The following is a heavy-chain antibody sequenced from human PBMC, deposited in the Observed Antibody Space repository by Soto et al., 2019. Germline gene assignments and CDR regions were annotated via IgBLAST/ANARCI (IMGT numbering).Heavy chain of an antibody. CDR1: GYSFTSYW. D-gene: IGHD5-12*01. CDR2: IYPGDSDI. V-gene: IGHV5-51*01. CDR3: ARSGQMATIPLDS. Sequence: GDSLKISCKGSGYSFTSYWIGWVRQVPGKGLEWMGIIYPGDSDIRYSPSFQGQVTISADKSISTAYLQWSSLKASDTAMYYCARSGQMATIPLDSWGQGTLVTVSS. J-gene: IGHJ4*02.